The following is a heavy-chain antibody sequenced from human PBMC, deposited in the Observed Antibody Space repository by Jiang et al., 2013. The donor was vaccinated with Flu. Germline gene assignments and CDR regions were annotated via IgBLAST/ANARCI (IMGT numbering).Heavy chain of an antibody. Sequence: LVESGAEVKKPGESLRISCKGSTYRFTSYWISWVRQMPGKGLEWMGRIDPSDSYTNYSPSFQGHVTISADKSISTAYLQWSSLKASDTAMYYCAGCTGGYCFVGGDSFDIWGQGTLVTVSS. CDR3: AGCTGGYCFVGGDSFDI. J-gene: IGHJ3*02. D-gene: IGHD2-8*02. V-gene: IGHV5-10-1*03. CDR1: TYRFTSYW. CDR2: IDPSDSYT.